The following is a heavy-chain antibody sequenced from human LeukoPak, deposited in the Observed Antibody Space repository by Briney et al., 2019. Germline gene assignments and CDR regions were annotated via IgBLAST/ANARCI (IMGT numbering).Heavy chain of an antibody. J-gene: IGHJ4*02. V-gene: IGHV1-18*01. D-gene: IGHD3-9*01. CDR3: ARYYDILTGYYSESAPDY. CDR2: ISAYNGNT. CDR1: GYTFTSYG. Sequence: ASVKVSCKASGYTFTSYGISWVRQAPGQGLEWMGWISAYNGNTNYAQELQGRVTMTTDTSTSTAYMELRSLRSDDTAVYYCARYYDILTGYYSESAPDYWGQGTLVTVSS.